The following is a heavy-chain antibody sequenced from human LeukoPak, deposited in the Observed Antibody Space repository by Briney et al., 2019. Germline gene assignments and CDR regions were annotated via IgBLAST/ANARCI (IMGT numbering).Heavy chain of an antibody. CDR3: ARGDGTYYYDSSGYYDLTGY. D-gene: IGHD3-22*01. CDR2: INPNSGGT. Sequence: ASVKVSCKASGYTFTGYYMHWLRQAPGQGLEWMGRINPNSGGTNYAQKFQGRVTMTRDTSISTAYTELSRLRSDDTAVYYCARGDGTYYYDSSGYYDLTGYWGQGTLVTVSS. V-gene: IGHV1-2*06. CDR1: GYTFTGYY. J-gene: IGHJ4*02.